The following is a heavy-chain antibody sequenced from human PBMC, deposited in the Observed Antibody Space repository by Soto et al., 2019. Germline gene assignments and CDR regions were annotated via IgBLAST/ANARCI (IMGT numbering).Heavy chain of an antibody. CDR2: IVVGSGNT. Sequence: GASVKVSCKASAFTFATSAVQWVRQARGQRLEWIGWIVVGSGNTNYAQKFQDRVSITRNTSISTAYMELSSLRSEDTAVYYCARRGSTKPHENWFDPWGQGTLVTVSS. J-gene: IGHJ5*02. V-gene: IGHV1-58*01. CDR3: ARRGSTKPHENWFDP. D-gene: IGHD3-10*01. CDR1: AFTFATSA.